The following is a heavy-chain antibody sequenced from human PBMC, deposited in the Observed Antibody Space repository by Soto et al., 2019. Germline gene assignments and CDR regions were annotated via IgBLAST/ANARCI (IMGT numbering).Heavy chain of an antibody. CDR3: ARHNQYNWFDP. D-gene: IGHD2-2*01. CDR2: IYYSGST. J-gene: IGHJ5*02. V-gene: IGHV4-39*01. Sequence: QLQLKESGPGLVKPSATLSLTCTVSGCSISSSSYYWGRIRQPPGKGLEWIRSIYYSGSTYYKPSHKRRVTIPVDTSKIQVSQKLSSVTAADTAVYYCARHNQYNWFDPWGQGTLVSVSS. CDR1: GCSISSSSYY.